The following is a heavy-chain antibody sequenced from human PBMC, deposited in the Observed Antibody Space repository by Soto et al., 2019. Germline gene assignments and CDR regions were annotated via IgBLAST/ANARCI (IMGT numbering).Heavy chain of an antibody. CDR2: ISSSSSTI. J-gene: IGHJ4*02. D-gene: IGHD6-13*01. Sequence: GGSLRLSCAASGFTFSSYSMNWVRQAPGKGLEWVSYISSSSSTIYYADSVKGRFTISRDNAKNSLYLQRNSRRAEDTAVYYCARGPKLGYSSSWYFDFWGQGTLVTVSS. CDR3: ARGPKLGYSSSWYFDF. V-gene: IGHV3-48*04. CDR1: GFTFSSYS.